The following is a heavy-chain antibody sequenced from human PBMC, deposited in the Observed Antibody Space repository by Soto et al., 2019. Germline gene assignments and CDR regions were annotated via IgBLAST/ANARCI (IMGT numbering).Heavy chain of an antibody. CDR1: GFNFSSYG. V-gene: IGHV3-30*18. J-gene: IGHJ6*02. CDR2: ISYDGSNK. D-gene: IGHD3-10*01. Sequence: GGSLSLSCAASGFNFSSYGMHWIRLAPGKGLEWVAVISYDGSNKYYADSVKGRFTISRDNSKNTLYLEMKSLRAEDTAVYYCAKDHYYGSGSYYETRYYYYYGMDVWGQGTSVTVSS. CDR3: AKDHYYGSGSYYETRYYYYYGMDV.